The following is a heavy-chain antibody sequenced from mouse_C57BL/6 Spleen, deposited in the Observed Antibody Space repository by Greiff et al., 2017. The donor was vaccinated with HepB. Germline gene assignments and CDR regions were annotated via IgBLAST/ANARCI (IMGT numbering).Heavy chain of an antibody. CDR1: GYTFTDYY. J-gene: IGHJ4*01. V-gene: IGHV1-75*01. Sequence: VKLQESGPELVKPGASVKISCKASGYTFTDYYINWVKQRPGQGLEWIGWIFPGSGSTYYNEKFKGKATLTVDKSSSTAYMLLSSLTSEDSAVYFCARSCDGYYVLMDYWGQGTSVTVSS. D-gene: IGHD2-3*01. CDR2: IFPGSGST. CDR3: ARSCDGYYVLMDY.